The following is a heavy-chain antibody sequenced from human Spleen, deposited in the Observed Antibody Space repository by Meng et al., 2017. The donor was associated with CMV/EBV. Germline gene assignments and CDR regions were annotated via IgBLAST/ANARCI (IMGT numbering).Heavy chain of an antibody. D-gene: IGHD2-15*01. Sequence: LSLTCAASGFTFSSYGMHWVRQAPGKGLEWVAFIRYDGSNKYYADSVKGRFTISRDNSKRSLYLQMSGLRPEDTAFYYCAKDGCSGGNCYPNYFDSWGQGALVTVSS. CDR1: GFTFSSYG. V-gene: IGHV3-30*02. J-gene: IGHJ4*02. CDR3: AKDGCSGGNCYPNYFDS. CDR2: IRYDGSNK.